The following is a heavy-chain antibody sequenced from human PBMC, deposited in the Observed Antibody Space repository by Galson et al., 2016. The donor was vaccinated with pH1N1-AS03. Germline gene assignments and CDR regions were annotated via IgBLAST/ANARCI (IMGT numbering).Heavy chain of an antibody. Sequence: SLRLSCAASGFTFTNYWMTWVRQAPGKGLEYVANINQDGSEKFYVDSVKGRFAISRDNAKNSLFLQMNSLRVEDTAMYYCADGTVAWGQGPLVTVSS. J-gene: IGHJ5*02. CDR2: INQDGSEK. V-gene: IGHV3-7*03. D-gene: IGHD1-1*01. CDR1: GFTFTNYW. CDR3: ADGTVA.